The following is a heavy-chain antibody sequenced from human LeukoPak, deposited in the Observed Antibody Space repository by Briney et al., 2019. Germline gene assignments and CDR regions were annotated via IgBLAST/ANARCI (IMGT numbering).Heavy chain of an antibody. D-gene: IGHD6-13*01. CDR1: GGSISSYY. J-gene: IGHJ5*02. V-gene: IGHV4-59*01. CDR3: AREVAPIAAGGTWFDP. Sequence: SETLSLTCTVSGGSISSYYWSWIRQPPGKGLEWIGYIYYSGSSNSNPSLKSRVTISVDTSKNQFSLKPNSVTAADTAVYYCAREVAPIAAGGTWFDPWGQGTLVTVSS. CDR2: IYYSGSS.